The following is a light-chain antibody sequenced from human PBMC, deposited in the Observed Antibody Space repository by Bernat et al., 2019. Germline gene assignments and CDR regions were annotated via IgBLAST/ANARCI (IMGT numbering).Light chain of an antibody. CDR3: QQSYSTPT. J-gene: IGKJ5*01. Sequence: DIQMTQSPSSLSASVGDRVTITCRASQSISSYFNWYQQEPGKAPNLLIYAASSLQSRVPSRFSGSGSGTDFTLTISSLQPEEFATYYCQQSYSTPTVGQGTRRESK. V-gene: IGKV1-39*01. CDR1: QSISSY. CDR2: AAS.